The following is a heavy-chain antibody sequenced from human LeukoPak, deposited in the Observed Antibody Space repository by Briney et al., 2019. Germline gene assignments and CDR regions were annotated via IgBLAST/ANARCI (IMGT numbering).Heavy chain of an antibody. V-gene: IGHV3-74*01. Sequence: GGSLRLSCAASAFTFNTYWMHWVRQVPGRGLEWVSRINGDESSTNYADSVKGRFTISRDNAKDTLYLHMNSLTAEDTSVYYCARGAKWAYYFDYWGQGTLVTVSS. CDR1: AFTFNTYW. CDR3: ARGAKWAYYFDY. D-gene: IGHD1-26*01. CDR2: INGDESST. J-gene: IGHJ4*02.